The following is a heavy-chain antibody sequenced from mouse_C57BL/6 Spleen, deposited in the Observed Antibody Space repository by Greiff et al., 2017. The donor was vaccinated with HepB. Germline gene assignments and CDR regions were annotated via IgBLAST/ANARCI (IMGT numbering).Heavy chain of an antibody. V-gene: IGHV5-9*01. Sequence: EVQLVESGGGLVKPGGSLKLSCAASGFTFSSYTMSWVRQTPEKRLEWVATISGGGGNTYYPDSVKGRFTISRDNAKNTLYLQMSSLRSEDTALYYCAREGAYYSNYGTGWYFDVWGTGTTVTVSS. CDR2: ISGGGGNT. D-gene: IGHD2-5*01. CDR3: AREGAYYSNYGTGWYFDV. J-gene: IGHJ1*03. CDR1: GFTFSSYT.